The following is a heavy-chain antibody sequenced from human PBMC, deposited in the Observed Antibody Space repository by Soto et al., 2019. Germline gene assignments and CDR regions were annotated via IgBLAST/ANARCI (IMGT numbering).Heavy chain of an antibody. CDR2: INYVGRTS. Sequence: PSATLSLTCTVSGDSMSGFYWSWIRQTPGKGLEWIGYINYVGRTSYYSPSLQSRVTISLDSSKNQFSLILSSVTAADTAVYFCARFRRNYFDYWGQGTQVTVSS. CDR3: ARFRRNYFDY. D-gene: IGHD3-10*01. J-gene: IGHJ4*02. CDR1: GDSMSGFY. V-gene: IGHV4-59*01.